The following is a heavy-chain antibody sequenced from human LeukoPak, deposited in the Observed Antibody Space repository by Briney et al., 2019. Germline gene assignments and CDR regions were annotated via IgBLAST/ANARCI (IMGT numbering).Heavy chain of an antibody. CDR2: IKQDGSEK. CDR3: ARVGTGGMDV. D-gene: IGHD1-1*01. J-gene: IGHJ6*02. Sequence: PGGSLRLSCAASGFTFSSYWMSWVRQAPGKGLEWVANIKQDGSEKNYVDSVKGRFTISRDNSKNTLYLQMNSLRAEDTAVYYCARVGTGGMDVWGQGTTVTVSS. V-gene: IGHV3-7*01. CDR1: GFTFSSYW.